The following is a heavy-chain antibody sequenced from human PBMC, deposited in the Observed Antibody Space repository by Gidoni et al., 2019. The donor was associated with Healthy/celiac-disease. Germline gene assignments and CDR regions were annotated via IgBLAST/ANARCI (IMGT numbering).Heavy chain of an antibody. CDR1: GFTFSSYA. J-gene: IGHJ4*02. D-gene: IGHD4-17*01. CDR3: AKEGSDYGEFDY. CDR2: IRGSGGST. V-gene: IGHV3-23*01. Sequence: EVQLLASGGGLVQPGGSLRLSCEASGFTFSSYAMSWVRQAPGKGLEWVSAIRGSGGSTYYADSVKGRFTISRDNSKNTLYLQMNSLRAEDTAVYYCAKEGSDYGEFDYWGQGTLVTVSS.